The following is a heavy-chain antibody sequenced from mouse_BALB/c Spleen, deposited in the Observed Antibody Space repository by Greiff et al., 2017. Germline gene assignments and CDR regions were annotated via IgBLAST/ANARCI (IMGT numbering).Heavy chain of an antibody. V-gene: IGHV5-17*02. Sequence: EVKLEESGGGLVQPGGSRKLSCAASGFTFSSFGMHWVRQAPEKGLEWVAYISSGSSTIYYADTVKGRFTISRDNPKNTLFLQMTSLRSEDTAMYYCAREYGNYVGAMDYWGQGTSVTVSS. CDR1: GFTFSSFG. CDR2: ISSGSSTI. D-gene: IGHD2-10*02. CDR3: AREYGNYVGAMDY. J-gene: IGHJ4*01.